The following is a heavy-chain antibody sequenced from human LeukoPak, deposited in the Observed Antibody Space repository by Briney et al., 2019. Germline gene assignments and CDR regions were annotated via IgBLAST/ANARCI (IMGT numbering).Heavy chain of an antibody. CDR3: ARERPPGDSSNWFLEGYFDI. Sequence: SVKVSCKASGGTFSSYAITWVRQAPGQGLEWMGRIIPIFGTANYAQKLQGRVTITTDESTSTAYMELSTLRSDDTAVYYCARERPPGDSSNWFLEGYFDIWGQGTLVTVSS. J-gene: IGHJ4*02. CDR2: IIPIFGTA. CDR1: GGTFSSYA. V-gene: IGHV1-69*05. D-gene: IGHD6-13*01.